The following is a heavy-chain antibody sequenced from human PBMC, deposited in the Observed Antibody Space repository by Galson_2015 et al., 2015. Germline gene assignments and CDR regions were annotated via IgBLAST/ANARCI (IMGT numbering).Heavy chain of an antibody. J-gene: IGHJ3*02. Sequence: SVKVSCKASGYTFTSYYMHWVRQAPGQGLEWMGIINPSGGSTSYAQKFQGRVTMTRDTSTSTVYMELSSLRSEDTAVYYCATSIDSSGYLDAFDIWGQGTMVTVSS. CDR3: ATSIDSSGYLDAFDI. CDR2: INPSGGST. CDR1: GYTFTSYY. V-gene: IGHV1-46*01. D-gene: IGHD3-22*01.